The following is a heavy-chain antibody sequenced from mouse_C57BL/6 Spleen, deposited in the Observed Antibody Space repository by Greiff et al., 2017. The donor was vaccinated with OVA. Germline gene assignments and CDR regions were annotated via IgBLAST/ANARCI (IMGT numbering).Heavy chain of an antibody. CDR2: ISSGSRTI. V-gene: IGHV5-17*01. D-gene: IGHD2-1*01. CDR3: ARPYGNSAWFAY. Sequence: EVKLVESGGGLVKPGGSLKLSCAASGFTFSDYGMHWVRQAPEKGLEWVAYISSGSRTIYYADTVKGRFTISRDNAKNTLFLQMTSRRSEDTAMYYCARPYGNSAWFAYWGQGTLVTVSA. J-gene: IGHJ3*01. CDR1: GFTFSDYG.